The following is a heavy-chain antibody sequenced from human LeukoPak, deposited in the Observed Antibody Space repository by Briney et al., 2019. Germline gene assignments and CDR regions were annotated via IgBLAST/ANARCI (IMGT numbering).Heavy chain of an antibody. J-gene: IGHJ3*02. V-gene: IGHV3-23*01. Sequence: GGSLRLSCAASGFTFSSYAMSWVRQAPGKGLEWVSAISGSGGSTYYADSVKGRFTISRDNSKNTLYLQMNSLRPEDTAFYYCGKDRLAAADPLDAFDIWGQGTMVTVSS. CDR2: ISGSGGST. D-gene: IGHD6-25*01. CDR1: GFTFSSYA. CDR3: GKDRLAAADPLDAFDI.